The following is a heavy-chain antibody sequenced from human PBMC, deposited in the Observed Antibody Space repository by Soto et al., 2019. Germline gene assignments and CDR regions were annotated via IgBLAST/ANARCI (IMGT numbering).Heavy chain of an antibody. CDR3: ARDKMIDDYGLGTYDY. CDR2: ISGYNGKT. J-gene: IGHJ4*02. D-gene: IGHD3-10*01. CDR1: GYTFTSFG. Sequence: ASVQVSCKTSGYTFTSFGVSWVRQAPGQGLEWTGWISGYNGKTKYAQTLQGRVTMTADTSTSTVYMELGGLRSDDTAVYVCARDKMIDDYGLGTYDYWGQGTTVTVSS. V-gene: IGHV1-18*04.